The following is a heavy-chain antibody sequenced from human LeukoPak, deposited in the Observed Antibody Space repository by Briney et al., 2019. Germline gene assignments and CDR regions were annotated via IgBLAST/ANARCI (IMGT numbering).Heavy chain of an antibody. D-gene: IGHD3-10*01. J-gene: IGHJ4*02. CDR1: GGSISSSSYY. CDR2: IYYSGST. Sequence: PSETLSLTCTVSGGSISSSSYYWGWIRQPPGKGLEWIGSIYYSGSTYYNPPLKSRVTISVDTSKNQFSLKLSSVTAADTAVYYCARPISGSYYNDYWGQGTLVTVSS. CDR3: ARPISGSYYNDY. V-gene: IGHV4-39*01.